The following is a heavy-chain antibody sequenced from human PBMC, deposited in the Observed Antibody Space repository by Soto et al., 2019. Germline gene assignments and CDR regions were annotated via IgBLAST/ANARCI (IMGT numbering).Heavy chain of an antibody. CDR3: ARDFRFYFAF. D-gene: IGHD3-16*01. V-gene: IGHV3-21*01. CDR2: ISSSSSYM. J-gene: IGHJ4*02. Sequence: PGGSLRLSCAASGFTFSSYSMTWVRQAPGRGLEWVSSISSSSSYMYYADSVQGRFTISRDNANNSLFLLLNSLRAEDTALYYCARDFRFYFAFWGQRSLVTVSS. CDR1: GFTFSSYS.